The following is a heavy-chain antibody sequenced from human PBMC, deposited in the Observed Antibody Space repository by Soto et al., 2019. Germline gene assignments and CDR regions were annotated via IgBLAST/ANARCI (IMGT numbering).Heavy chain of an antibody. CDR2: ISDDGSDK. Sequence: QVQLVESGGGVVQPGRSLRLSCATSGFTFSSFGMHWVRQAPGKGLEWVAVISDDGSDKYYADSVKGRFTISRDNSKNTLYLQMNRLRAEDTAVYSGANDLTMTPSRMSGYLDLWGRCTLVTVSS. V-gene: IGHV3-30*18. CDR1: GFTFSSFG. CDR3: ANDLTMTPSRMSGYLDL. J-gene: IGHJ2*01. D-gene: IGHD1-1*01.